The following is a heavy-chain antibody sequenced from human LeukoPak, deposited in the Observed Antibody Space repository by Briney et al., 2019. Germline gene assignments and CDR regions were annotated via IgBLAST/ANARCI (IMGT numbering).Heavy chain of an antibody. CDR1: GGSIGTYY. Sequence: SETLSLTCSVSGGSIGTYYWSWIRQPPGKGLEWVGYVYYNGNTNYNPSLKSRVTISVDTSKNQFSLKLNSVTAADTAVYFCARRVAVTARYYFDFWGQGTLVTVSS. CDR2: VYYNGNT. D-gene: IGHD6-19*01. J-gene: IGHJ4*02. CDR3: ARRVAVTARYYFDF. V-gene: IGHV4-59*08.